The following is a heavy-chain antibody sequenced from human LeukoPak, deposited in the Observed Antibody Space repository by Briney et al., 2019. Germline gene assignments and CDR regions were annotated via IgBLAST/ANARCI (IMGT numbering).Heavy chain of an antibody. CDR1: GFTFRTHA. J-gene: IGHJ4*02. Sequence: GGSLRLSCAASGFTFRTHAMSWVRQAPGKGLEWVSAISGSGGSTYYADSVKGRFTISRDNSKNTLYLQMNSLRAEDTAVYYCAKGGIVALNWGQGTLVTVSS. D-gene: IGHD2-15*01. CDR3: AKGGIVALN. V-gene: IGHV3-23*01. CDR2: ISGSGGST.